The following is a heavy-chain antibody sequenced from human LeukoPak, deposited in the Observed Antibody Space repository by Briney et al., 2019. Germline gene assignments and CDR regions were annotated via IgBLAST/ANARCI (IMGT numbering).Heavy chain of an antibody. CDR2: ISSSISYI. CDR3: ARDPRGIGSGYDRDY. D-gene: IGHD5-12*01. CDR1: GFTFSSYS. Sequence: PGGSLRLSCAASGFTFSSYSMNWVRQAPGKGLEWVSSISSSISYIYYADSVKGRFTISRDNAKNSLYLQMNSLRAEDTAVYYCARDPRGIGSGYDRDYWGQGTLVTVSS. J-gene: IGHJ4*02. V-gene: IGHV3-21*01.